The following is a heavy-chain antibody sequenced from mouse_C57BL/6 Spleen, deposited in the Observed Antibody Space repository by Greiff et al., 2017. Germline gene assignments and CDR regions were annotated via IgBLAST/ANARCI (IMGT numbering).Heavy chain of an antibody. CDR3: ARSEDYEGYFDY. CDR2: IYPGDGDT. V-gene: IGHV1-80*01. CDR1: GYAFSSYW. J-gene: IGHJ2*01. Sequence: LVESGAELVKPGASVKISCKASGYAFSSYWMNWVKQRPGKGLEWIGQIYPGDGDTNYNGKFKGKATLTADKSSSTAYMQLSSLTSEDSAVYFCARSEDYEGYFDYWGQGTTLTVSS. D-gene: IGHD2-4*01.